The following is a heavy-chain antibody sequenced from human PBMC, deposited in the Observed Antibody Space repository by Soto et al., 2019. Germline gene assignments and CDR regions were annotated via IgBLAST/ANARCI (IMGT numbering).Heavy chain of an antibody. CDR1: GGTFSSYA. CDR2: IIPIFGTA. CDR3: AGLYNDSSVSHALFDY. V-gene: IGHV1-69*13. Sequence: SVKVSCKASGGTFSSYAISWVRQAPGQGLEWMGGIIPIFGTANYAQKFQGRVTITADESTSTAYMELSSLRSEDTAVYYCAGLYNDSSVSHALFDYGGQGTLVTVSS. J-gene: IGHJ4*02. D-gene: IGHD3-22*01.